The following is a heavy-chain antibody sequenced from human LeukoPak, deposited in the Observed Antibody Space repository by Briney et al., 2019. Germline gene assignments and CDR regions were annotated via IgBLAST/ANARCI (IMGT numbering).Heavy chain of an antibody. J-gene: IGHJ3*02. CDR2: INGAGSRT. D-gene: IGHD3-16*01. V-gene: IGHV3-23*01. CDR1: GLTFSSYG. CDR3: AKDRDDYVWGSYLGAFDI. Sequence: GGSLRLSCAASGLTFSSYGMTWVRQAPGKGLEWVSHINGAGSRTYYADSVKGRFTISRDNSKNTLYLQMNSLRAEDTAVFYCAKDRDDYVWGSYLGAFDIWGQGTMVTVSS.